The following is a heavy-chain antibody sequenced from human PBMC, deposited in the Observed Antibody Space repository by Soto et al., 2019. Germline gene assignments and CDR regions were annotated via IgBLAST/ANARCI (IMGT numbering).Heavy chain of an antibody. D-gene: IGHD2-2*02. V-gene: IGHV1-18*04. J-gene: IGHJ5*02. CDR2: ISTYNGNT. Sequence: QVQLVQSGAEVKKPGASVKVSCKASGYTFSSYGISWVRQAPGQGLEWMGWISTYNGNTNYAQKLQGRVTMTTDTSTTTAYMELRSLRSDDTAVYYCARDKRYTTSRGFSIWFDPWGQGTLVTVSS. CDR1: GYTFSSYG. CDR3: ARDKRYTTSRGFSIWFDP.